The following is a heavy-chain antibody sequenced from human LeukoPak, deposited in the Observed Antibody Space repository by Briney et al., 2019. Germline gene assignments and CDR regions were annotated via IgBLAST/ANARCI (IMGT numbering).Heavy chain of an antibody. CDR3: ARVSDGGTPPSHDY. Sequence: ASVKVSCKASGYTFSSYDIHWVRQATGQGLEWMGWMNPNSGNTGHAQNFQGRVTMTRNTSISTAYLELSSLRSEDTAVYYCARVSDGGTPPSHDYWGQGTLVTVSS. CDR2: MNPNSGNT. CDR1: GYTFSSYD. V-gene: IGHV1-8*01. D-gene: IGHD4-23*01. J-gene: IGHJ4*02.